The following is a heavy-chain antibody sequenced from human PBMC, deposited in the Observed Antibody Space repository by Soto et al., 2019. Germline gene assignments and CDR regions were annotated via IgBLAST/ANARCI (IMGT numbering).Heavy chain of an antibody. J-gene: IGHJ6*02. D-gene: IGHD6-13*01. CDR1: GGSISSSNW. CDR2: IYHSGST. Sequence: AETLSPTFAVSGGSISSSNWWSWVRQPPWKVLEWIGEIYHSGSTNYNPSLKSRVTISVDKSKNQFSLKLSSVTAADTAVSYCARAGGYGSSFGHGMDLGGHGTTVT. V-gene: IGHV4-4*02. CDR3: ARAGGYGSSFGHGMDL.